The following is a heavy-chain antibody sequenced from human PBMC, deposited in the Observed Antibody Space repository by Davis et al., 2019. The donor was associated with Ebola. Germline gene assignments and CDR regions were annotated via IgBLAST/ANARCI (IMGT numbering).Heavy chain of an antibody. D-gene: IGHD2-15*01. J-gene: IGHJ6*02. CDR3: AGGWGECSGGSCYSGYYYYGMDV. Sequence: MPSETLSLTCTVSGGSISSYYWSWIRQPPGKGLEWSGYIYYSGSTNYNPSLKSRVTISVDTSKNQFSLKLSSVTAADTAVYYCAGGWGECSGGSCYSGYYYYGMDVWGQGTTVTVSS. CDR2: IYYSGST. V-gene: IGHV4-59*01. CDR1: GGSISSYY.